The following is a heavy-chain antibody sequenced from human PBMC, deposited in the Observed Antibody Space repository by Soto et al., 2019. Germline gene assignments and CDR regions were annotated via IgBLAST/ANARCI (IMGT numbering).Heavy chain of an antibody. V-gene: IGHV3-30*18. CDR3: AKDYCGGDCYSAVRHGYYYYYGMDV. CDR1: GFTFSSYG. CDR2: ISYDGSNK. J-gene: IGHJ6*02. Sequence: GGSLRLSCAASGFTFSSYGMHWVRQAPGKGLEWVAVISYDGSNKYYADSVKGRFTISRDNSKNTLYLQMNSLRAEDTAVYYCAKDYCGGDCYSAVRHGYYYYYGMDVWGQGTTVTVSS. D-gene: IGHD2-21*02.